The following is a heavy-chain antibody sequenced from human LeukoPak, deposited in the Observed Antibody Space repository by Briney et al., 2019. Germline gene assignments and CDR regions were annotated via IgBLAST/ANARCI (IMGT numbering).Heavy chain of an antibody. J-gene: IGHJ4*02. CDR1: GFTFGDYA. D-gene: IGHD6-6*01. Sequence: GGSLRLSCTASGFTFGDYAMSWIRQAPGKGLEWVGFIRSKADGGTTEYAASVKGRFTISRDDSKNVAYLQINNLRAEDTALYYCARDDRPSGHDFDYWGQGTLVTVSS. CDR2: IRSKADGGTT. V-gene: IGHV3-49*03. CDR3: ARDDRPSGHDFDY.